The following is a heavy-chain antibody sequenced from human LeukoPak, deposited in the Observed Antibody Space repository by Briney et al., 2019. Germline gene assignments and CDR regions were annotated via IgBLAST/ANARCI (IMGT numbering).Heavy chain of an antibody. D-gene: IGHD6-6*01. CDR1: GFTFSSYA. CDR2: ISYDGSNK. V-gene: IGHV3-30-3*01. CDR3: ARDALSSFTPYYFDY. J-gene: IGHJ4*02. Sequence: GGSLRLSCAASGFTFSSYAMHWVRQAPGRGLGWVAVISYDGSNKYYADSVKGRFTISRDNSKNTLYLQMNSLRAEDTAVYYCARDALSSFTPYYFDYWGQGTLVTVSS.